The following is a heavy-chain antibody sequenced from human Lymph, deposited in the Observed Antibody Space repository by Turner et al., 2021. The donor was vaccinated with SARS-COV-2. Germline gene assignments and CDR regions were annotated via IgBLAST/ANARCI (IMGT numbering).Heavy chain of an antibody. Sequence: EVQLVESGGGLVQPGRSRHLSCTASEFTFGGYGLSWVRQAPGKGLEWEGFIRSKAYGGTTEYAASVKGRFTISRDDSKSIAYLQMNSLKTEDTAVYYCTRVKYCTGGTCYGYHFDYWGQGTLVTVSS. CDR3: TRVKYCTGGTCYGYHFDY. J-gene: IGHJ4*02. CDR2: IRSKAYGGTT. V-gene: IGHV3-49*04. D-gene: IGHD2-15*01. CDR1: EFTFGGYG.